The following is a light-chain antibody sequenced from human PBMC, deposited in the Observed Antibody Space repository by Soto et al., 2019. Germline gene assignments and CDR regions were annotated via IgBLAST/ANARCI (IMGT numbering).Light chain of an antibody. CDR1: QAISSN. Sequence: EIVMTQSPATLSVSRGERATLSCRANQAISSNLAWYQQEPGQAPRLLIYGASTRATDIPDRFSGSGSGTEFTLTISSLQSEDFAVYYCQHYNNWIGTFGGGTKVDIK. CDR2: GAS. V-gene: IGKV3-15*01. CDR3: QHYNNWIGT. J-gene: IGKJ4*01.